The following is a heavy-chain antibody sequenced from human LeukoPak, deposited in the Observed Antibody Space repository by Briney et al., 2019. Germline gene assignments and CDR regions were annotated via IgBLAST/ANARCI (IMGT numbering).Heavy chain of an antibody. CDR1: GYSFTSYW. J-gene: IGHJ6*04. V-gene: IGHV5-10-1*01. Sequence: NPGESLKISCKGSGYSFTSYWISWVRQMPGKGLEWMGRIDPSDSYTNYSPSFQGHVTISADKSISTAYLQWSSLKASDTAMYYCARIGCSSTSCYPTYYYYYGMDVWGKGTTVTVSS. D-gene: IGHD2-2*01. CDR2: IDPSDSYT. CDR3: ARIGCSSTSCYPTYYYYYGMDV.